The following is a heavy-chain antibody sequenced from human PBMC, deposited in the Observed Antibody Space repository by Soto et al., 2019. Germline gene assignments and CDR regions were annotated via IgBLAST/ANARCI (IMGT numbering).Heavy chain of an antibody. CDR1: GYTFTSYG. Sequence: QVQLVQSGAEVKKPGASVKVSCKASGYTFTSYGISWVRQAPGQGLEWMGWISAYNGNTNYAQKLQGRVTMTTDTSTSAAYMELRSLRSDDTAVYYCAKDGPRYYDSRGSFWDIWGQGTMVTVSS. CDR2: ISAYNGNT. D-gene: IGHD3-22*01. J-gene: IGHJ3*02. CDR3: AKDGPRYYDSRGSFWDI. V-gene: IGHV1-18*01.